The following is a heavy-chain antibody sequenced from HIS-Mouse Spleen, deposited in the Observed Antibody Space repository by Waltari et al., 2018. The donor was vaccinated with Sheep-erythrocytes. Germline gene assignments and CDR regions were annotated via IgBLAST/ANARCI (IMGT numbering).Heavy chain of an antibody. Sequence: ATGQGLEWMGWMNPNRGNTGYAQKFQGRVTMTRNTSISTAYMELSSLRSEDTAVYYCARANLPQFAFDIWGQGTMVTVSS. CDR2: MNPNRGNT. J-gene: IGHJ3*02. D-gene: IGHD2-8*01. V-gene: IGHV1-8*01. CDR3: ARANLPQFAFDI.